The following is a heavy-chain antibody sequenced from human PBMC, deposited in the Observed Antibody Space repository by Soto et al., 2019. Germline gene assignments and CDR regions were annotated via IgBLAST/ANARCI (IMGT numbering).Heavy chain of an antibody. J-gene: IGHJ4*02. CDR3: AKDHGDNYVGGALDY. Sequence: QVQLVESGGGVVQPGRSLRLSCSASEFTFSIYGMHWVRQAPGKGLEWVAVISYDGNYKYYADSVKGRFTISRDNSKNTLYLQMNSLRGEDTAVYYCAKDHGDNYVGGALDYWGQGTLVTVSA. CDR2: ISYDGNYK. V-gene: IGHV3-30*18. CDR1: EFTFSIYG. D-gene: IGHD4-17*01.